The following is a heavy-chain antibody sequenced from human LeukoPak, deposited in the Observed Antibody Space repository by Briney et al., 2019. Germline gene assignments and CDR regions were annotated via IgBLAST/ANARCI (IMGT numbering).Heavy chain of an antibody. D-gene: IGHD6-19*01. J-gene: IGHJ6*03. CDR2: IYTQGTT. CDR3: ARGGSGWYQEYYHHYMDV. V-gene: IGHV4-4*07. CDR1: GRSISSYY. Sequence: SETLSLTRTVSGRSISSYYWSWLRQPAGKGREWIGRIYTQGTTNYTPSLKRRVTRSIDKSKKQFSLKLTSVNAADTAVYYCARGGSGWYQEYYHHYMDVWGKGTTVTVSS.